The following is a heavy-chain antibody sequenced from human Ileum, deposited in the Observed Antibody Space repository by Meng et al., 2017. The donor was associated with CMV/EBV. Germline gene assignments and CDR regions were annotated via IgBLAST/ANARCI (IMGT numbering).Heavy chain of an antibody. CDR2: ISHDATTT. CDR3: SREVNWVLFDY. CDR1: GFDFRSYV. J-gene: IGHJ4*02. V-gene: IGHV3-74*01. Sequence: GESLKISCAASGFDFRSYVMHWVRQPPGKGLEWVSRISHDATTTNYADSVKGRFTVSRDNSRNTLYLQMNSLRAEDTAVYDCSREVNWVLFDYWGQGTLVTVSS. D-gene: IGHD1-1*01.